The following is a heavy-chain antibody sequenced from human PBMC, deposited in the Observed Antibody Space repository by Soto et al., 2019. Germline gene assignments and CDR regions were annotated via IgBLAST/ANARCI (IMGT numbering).Heavy chain of an antibody. Sequence: PGGSLRLSCASSGFPVSSNYMSWVRQAPGKGLEWVSVIYSGGSTYYADSVKGRFTISRDNSKNTLYLQMNSLRAEDTAVYYCIPGRYFQHWGQGTLVTVSS. CDR3: IPGRYFQH. CDR1: GFPVSSNY. V-gene: IGHV3-53*01. CDR2: IYSGGST. J-gene: IGHJ1*01. D-gene: IGHD2-8*02.